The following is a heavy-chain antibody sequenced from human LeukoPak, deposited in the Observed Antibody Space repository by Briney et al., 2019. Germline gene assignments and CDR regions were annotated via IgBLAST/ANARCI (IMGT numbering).Heavy chain of an antibody. Sequence: PGGSLRLSCAASGFTFSNYDMHWVRQAPGKGLEWVAVISYDGSNKYYIDSVKGRFTISRDNSKNTLYLQMNTLRAEDTAIYYCARVSPNTVTTLQYFYYWGQGTLVTVSS. CDR2: ISYDGSNK. CDR1: GFTFSNYD. V-gene: IGHV3-30*03. J-gene: IGHJ4*02. CDR3: ARVSPNTVTTLQYFYY. D-gene: IGHD4-17*01.